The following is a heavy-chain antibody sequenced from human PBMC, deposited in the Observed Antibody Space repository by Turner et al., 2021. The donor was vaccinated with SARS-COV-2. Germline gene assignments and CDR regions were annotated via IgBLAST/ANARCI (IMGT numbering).Heavy chain of an antibody. J-gene: IGHJ4*02. Sequence: QVPLVESGGGVVQPGGSLTRSCAASGFSFSSYAMHWVRQSPEKGLEWVAIIWNDGSNKYYANSVKGRFTVSRDNSQNTLFLHMSALRVDDTAVYHCARAFGSGSFLLDYWGQGTQVTVSS. CDR3: ARAFGSGSFLLDY. CDR2: IWNDGSNK. D-gene: IGHD3-10*01. CDR1: GFSFSSYA. V-gene: IGHV3-33*01.